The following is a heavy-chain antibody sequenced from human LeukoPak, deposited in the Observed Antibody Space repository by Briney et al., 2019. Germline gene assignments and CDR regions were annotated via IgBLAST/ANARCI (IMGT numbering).Heavy chain of an antibody. Sequence: GGSLRLSCAASGFTFNSHWMSWVRRAPERGLEWVANINQDGTEKNHVDSVRGRFTISRDNAKNTLYLQMNSLRAEDTAVYYCASDSRRGYCSGGSCYSGASSFDIWGQGTMVTVSS. CDR1: GFTFNSHW. V-gene: IGHV3-7*01. D-gene: IGHD2-15*01. J-gene: IGHJ3*02. CDR3: ASDSRRGYCSGGSCYSGASSFDI. CDR2: INQDGTEK.